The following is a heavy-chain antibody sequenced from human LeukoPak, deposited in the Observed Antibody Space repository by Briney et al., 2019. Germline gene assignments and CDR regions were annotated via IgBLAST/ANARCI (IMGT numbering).Heavy chain of an antibody. J-gene: IGHJ5*02. CDR1: GFTFSSYA. V-gene: IGHV3-23*01. CDR2: ISGSGGST. Sequence: PGGSLRLSCAASGFTFSSYAMSWVRQAPRKGLEWVSAISGSGGSTYYADSVKGRFTISRDNSKNTLYLQMNSLRAEDTAVYYCAKLPLQDYRGNWFDPWGRGTLVTVSS. CDR3: AKLPLQDYRGNWFDP. D-gene: IGHD4-11*01.